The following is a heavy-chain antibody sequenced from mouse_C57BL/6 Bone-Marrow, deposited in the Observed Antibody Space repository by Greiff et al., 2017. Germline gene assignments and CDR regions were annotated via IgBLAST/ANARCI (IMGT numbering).Heavy chain of an antibody. CDR2: ISSGGSCT. CDR1: GFTFSSYG. V-gene: IGHV5-6*02. J-gene: IGHJ1*03. CDR3: AKTSYYDSRNWYFDV. Sequence: DVMLVESGGDLVKPGGSLKLSCAASGFTFSSYGMSWVRQTPDKRLEWVATISSGGSCTYYPDSVKGRFTISRDNAKNTLYLQMRSLKSADTAMYYWAKTSYYDSRNWYFDVWDTGTTVTVSS. D-gene: IGHD1-1*01.